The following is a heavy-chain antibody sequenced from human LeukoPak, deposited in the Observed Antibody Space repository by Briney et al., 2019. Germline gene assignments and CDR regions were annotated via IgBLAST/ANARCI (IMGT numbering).Heavy chain of an antibody. CDR3: ESPGWSDALDM. V-gene: IGHV3-74*01. J-gene: IGHJ3*02. Sequence: PGGSLRLSCAASGFTFRSYGMHWVRQAPGKGLVWVSRISSDWTSTTYADSVKGRLTISRDNAKNTLYLQLDSLRAEDTAIYYCESPGWSDALDMWGQGTRVTVS. CDR2: ISSDWTST. D-gene: IGHD2-15*01. CDR1: GFTFRSYG.